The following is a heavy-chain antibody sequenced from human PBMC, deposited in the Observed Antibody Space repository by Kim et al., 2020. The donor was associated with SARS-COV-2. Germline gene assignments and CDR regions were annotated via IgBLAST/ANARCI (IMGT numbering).Heavy chain of an antibody. D-gene: IGHD6-13*01. V-gene: IGHV3-23*01. CDR3: AKDPFGRRAAAAPFDY. CDR2: ISGSGGST. CDR1: GFTFSSYA. J-gene: IGHJ4*02. Sequence: GGSLRLSCAASGFTFSSYAMSWVRQAPGKGLEWVSAISGSGGSTYYADSVKGRFTISRDNSKNTLYLQMNSLRAEDTAVYYCAKDPFGRRAAAAPFDYWGQGTLVTVSS.